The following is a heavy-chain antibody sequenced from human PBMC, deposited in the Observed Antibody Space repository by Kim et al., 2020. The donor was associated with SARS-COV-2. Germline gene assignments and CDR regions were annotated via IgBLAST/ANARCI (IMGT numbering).Heavy chain of an antibody. V-gene: IGHV4-39*07. CDR3: ARDPPYSSSETVAYAF. J-gene: IGHJ3*01. Sequence: SETLSLTCTVSGGSISSSSYYWGWIRQPPGKGLEWIGSIYYSGSTYYNPSLKSRVTISVDTSKNQFSLKLSSVTAADTAVYYCARDPPYSSSETVAYAF. CDR1: GGSISSSSYY. CDR2: IYYSGST. D-gene: IGHD6-13*01.